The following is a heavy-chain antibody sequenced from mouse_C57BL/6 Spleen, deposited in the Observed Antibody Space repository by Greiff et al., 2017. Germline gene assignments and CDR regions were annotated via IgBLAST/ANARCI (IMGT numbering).Heavy chain of an antibody. CDR3: ARELLRGWDY. J-gene: IGHJ4*01. V-gene: IGHV5-15*01. D-gene: IGHD1-1*01. Sequence: DVKLVASGGGLVQPGGSLKLSCAASGFTFSDYGLAWVRQAPRKGPEWVAFISNLAYSTYYADTVTGRFTISRENAKNTLYLEMSSLRSEDTAMYYCARELLRGWDYWGQGTSVTVSS. CDR1: GFTFSDYG. CDR2: ISNLAYST.